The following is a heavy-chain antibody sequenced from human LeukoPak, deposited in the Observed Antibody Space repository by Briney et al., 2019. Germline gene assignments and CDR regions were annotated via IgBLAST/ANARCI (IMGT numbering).Heavy chain of an antibody. CDR1: RGSISGSIRSYY. Sequence: SETLSLTCTVSRGSISGSIRSYYWSWLRQPPGKGLEWIGYISSSGSVNDNPSLRSRVTISVDTSKNQFFLNLSPVSAADTAVYYCARIPLGYSGAYYFDYWGQGTLVTVSP. V-gene: IGHV4-4*09. CDR3: ARIPLGYSGAYYFDY. J-gene: IGHJ4*02. D-gene: IGHD5-12*01. CDR2: ISSSGSV.